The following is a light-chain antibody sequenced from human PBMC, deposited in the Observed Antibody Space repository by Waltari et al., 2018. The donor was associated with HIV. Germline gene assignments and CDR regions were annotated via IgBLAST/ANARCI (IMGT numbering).Light chain of an antibody. CDR1: ALPKKN. J-gene: IGLJ3*02. V-gene: IGLV3-10*01. CDR2: DDT. Sequence: SYELTQPPSVSVSPGHTARLTCSGDALPKKNAYWYQQRAGQAPVLVIYDDTKRPSGIPERFCGSSSGTMATLTISGAQVEDEADYYCYSTDSSVDHRGVFGGGTKVTVL. CDR3: YSTDSSVDHRGV.